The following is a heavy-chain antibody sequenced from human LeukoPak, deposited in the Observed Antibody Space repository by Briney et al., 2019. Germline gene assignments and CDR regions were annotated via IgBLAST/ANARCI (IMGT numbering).Heavy chain of an antibody. V-gene: IGHV4-38-2*01. J-gene: IGHJ4*02. CDR1: GFSISSGHF. Sequence: PSETLSLTCSVSGFSISSGHFWAWIRPTPGKGVEGIGIIGNMHRGVHGDAYYNPSLKGRASLAVYTSRNEFSLRLTSVTAADAAIYYCARRWDRIQYDEYLDYWGQGMLVTVSS. CDR2: IGNMHRGVHGDA. CDR3: ARRWDRIQYDEYLDY. D-gene: IGHD3-16*01.